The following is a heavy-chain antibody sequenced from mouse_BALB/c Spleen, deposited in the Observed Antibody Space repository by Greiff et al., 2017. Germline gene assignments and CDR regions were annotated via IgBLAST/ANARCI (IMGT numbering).Heavy chain of an antibody. CDR2: ISYSGST. CDR3: ARYYYSLHWYFDV. Sequence: EVKLVESGPGLVKPSQSLSLTCTVTGYSITSDYAWNWIRQFPGNKLEWMGYISYSGSTSYNPSLKSRISITRDTSKNQFFLQLNSVTTEDTATYYCARYYYSLHWYFDVWGAGTTVTVSS. CDR1: GYSITSDYA. J-gene: IGHJ1*01. V-gene: IGHV3-2*02. D-gene: IGHD2-12*01.